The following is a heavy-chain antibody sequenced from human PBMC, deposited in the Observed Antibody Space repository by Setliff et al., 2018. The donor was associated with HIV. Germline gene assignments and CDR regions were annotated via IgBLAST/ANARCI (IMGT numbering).Heavy chain of an antibody. CDR1: GYSFARYG. Sequence: GASVKVSCKASGYSFARYGLSWVRQAPGQGLEWMGGIIPIHGITNYAQKFQDRVTITADKSTDTAYMELSSLRSEDTAVYYCARAQYQLLEPPTYNWFDPWGQGTLVTVSS. CDR2: IIPIHGIT. CDR3: ARAQYQLLEPPTYNWFDP. D-gene: IGHD2-2*01. V-gene: IGHV1-69*10. J-gene: IGHJ5*02.